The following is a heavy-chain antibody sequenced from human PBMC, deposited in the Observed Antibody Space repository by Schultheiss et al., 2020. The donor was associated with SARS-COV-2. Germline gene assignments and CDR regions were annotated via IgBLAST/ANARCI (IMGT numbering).Heavy chain of an antibody. CDR2: IGGSGGST. CDR1: GSTFSSYA. D-gene: IGHD5-18*01. V-gene: IGHV3-23*01. Sequence: GGSLRLSCAASGSTFSSYAMSWVRQAPGKGLEWVSAIGGSGGSTYYADSVKGRFTISRDNSKNKLYLKMNSLRAEDTAVYYCAKDRVAMAHSPTADPDAFDIWGQGTMVTVSS. CDR3: AKDRVAMAHSPTADPDAFDI. J-gene: IGHJ3*02.